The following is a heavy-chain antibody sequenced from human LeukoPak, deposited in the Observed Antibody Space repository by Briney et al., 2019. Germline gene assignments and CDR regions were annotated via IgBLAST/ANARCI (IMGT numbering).Heavy chain of an antibody. V-gene: IGHV3-20*04. CDR3: AKGILYYYESSGYYPGDY. CDR1: GFTFDDYG. Sequence: GGSLRLSCEGSGFTFDDYGMSWVRQPPGKGLEWVSGINRNGGSTDYADSVKGRFTISRDNSQNTVYLQMSSLRAEDTAVYYCAKGILYYYESSGYYPGDYWGQGTLVTVSS. CDR2: INRNGGST. D-gene: IGHD3-22*01. J-gene: IGHJ4*02.